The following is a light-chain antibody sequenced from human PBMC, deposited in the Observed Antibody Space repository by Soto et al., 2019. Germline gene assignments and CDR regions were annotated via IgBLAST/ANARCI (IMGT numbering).Light chain of an antibody. V-gene: IGKV1-12*01. CDR1: QDIGSR. CDR2: AAA. J-gene: IGKJ3*01. Sequence: DIQMTQSPSSLSASVGDRVNISCRARQDIGSRLAWYQQKPGKAPKILIYAAASLHSGVPSRFSATFSGTDFTLTINSLQPEDLATYLCQQGNSFPLTFGPGTKVDLK. CDR3: QQGNSFPLT.